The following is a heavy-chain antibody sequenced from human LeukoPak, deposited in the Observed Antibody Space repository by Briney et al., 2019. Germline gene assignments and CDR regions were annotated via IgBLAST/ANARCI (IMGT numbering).Heavy chain of an antibody. J-gene: IGHJ3*02. CDR2: ISWHSNNI. D-gene: IGHD3-3*01. Sequence: GRSLRLSCAASGFTFEDYGMHWVRQVPGKGLEWVSSISWHSNNIAYAESVKGRFNISRDNAKNSLSLQMNSLRTEDTALYYCAKGRGLRFYDWLLKKDAFDIWGQGTMVTVSP. CDR1: GFTFEDYG. CDR3: AKGRGLRFYDWLLKKDAFDI. V-gene: IGHV3-9*01.